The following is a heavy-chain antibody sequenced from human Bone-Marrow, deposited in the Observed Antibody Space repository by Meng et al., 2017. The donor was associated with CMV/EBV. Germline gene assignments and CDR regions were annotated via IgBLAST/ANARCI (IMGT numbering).Heavy chain of an antibody. D-gene: IGHD2-2*01. CDR3: ATAGLIVPALGF. V-gene: IGHV1-3*01. CDR2: INAGNGNT. Sequence: QVQLVQSGAGVKKPGASVKVSCKASGYTFTSYAMHWVRQAPGQRLEWMGWINAGNGNTKYSQKFQGRVTITRDTSASTAYMELSSLRSEDTAVYYCATAGLIVPALGFWGQGTLVTVSS. CDR1: GYTFTSYA. J-gene: IGHJ4*02.